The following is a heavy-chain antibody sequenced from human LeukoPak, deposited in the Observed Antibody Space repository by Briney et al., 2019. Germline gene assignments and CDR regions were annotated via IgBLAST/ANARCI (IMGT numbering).Heavy chain of an antibody. J-gene: IGHJ6*04. Sequence: PSETLSLTCAVYGGSFSGYYWTWVRQPPGKGLEWIGEINHKGATNYNPSLKSRVTISLDTSKNQSSLKLSSVTAADTAVYYCARGPHFYGSGSYEYSYYYYYYGMDVWGKGTAVTVSS. CDR1: GGSFSGYY. V-gene: IGHV4-34*01. CDR3: ARGPHFYGSGSYEYSYYYYYYGMDV. CDR2: INHKGAT. D-gene: IGHD3-10*01.